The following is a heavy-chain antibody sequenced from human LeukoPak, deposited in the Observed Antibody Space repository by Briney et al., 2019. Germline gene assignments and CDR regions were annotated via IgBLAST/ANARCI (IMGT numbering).Heavy chain of an antibody. Sequence: SSESLSLSCAVYGGSFSGYYGSWIREPPGKGLGWRCEINQSGSTNYNPSLKSRVTISVDTSKNQFSLKLSSVTGADTAVYYCARWGGMNDAFDIWGQGTMVTVSS. CDR2: INQSGST. CDR3: ARWGGMNDAFDI. CDR1: GGSFSGYY. V-gene: IGHV4-34*01. J-gene: IGHJ3*02. D-gene: IGHD3-16*01.